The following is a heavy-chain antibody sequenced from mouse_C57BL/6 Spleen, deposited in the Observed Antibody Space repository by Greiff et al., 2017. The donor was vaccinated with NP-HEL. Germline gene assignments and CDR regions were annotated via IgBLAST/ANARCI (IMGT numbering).Heavy chain of an antibody. J-gene: IGHJ3*01. CDR1: GYTFTDYY. D-gene: IGHD2-4*01. Sequence: VQLQQSGPVLVKPGASVKMSCKASGYTFTDYYMNWVKQSHGKSLEWIGVINPYNGGTSYNQKFRGKATWMVEKSPRTAYMELNSLPSEDSAVYYCARSGHYDYDGPWFAYWGKGTLVTVSA. CDR2: INPYNGGT. V-gene: IGHV1-19*01. CDR3: ARSGHYDYDGPWFAY.